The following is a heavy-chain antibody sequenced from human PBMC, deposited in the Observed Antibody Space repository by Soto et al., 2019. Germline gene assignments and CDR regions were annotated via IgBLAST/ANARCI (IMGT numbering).Heavy chain of an antibody. J-gene: IGHJ3*02. D-gene: IGHD4-4*01. Sequence: SETLSLTCTVSGGSISSYYWSWIRQPPGKGLEWIGYIYYSGSTNYNPSLKSRVTISVDTSKNQFSLKLSSVTAADTAVYYCARYHDYIAFDIWGQGTMVTVSS. CDR1: GGSISSYY. CDR2: IYYSGST. V-gene: IGHV4-59*01. CDR3: ARYHDYIAFDI.